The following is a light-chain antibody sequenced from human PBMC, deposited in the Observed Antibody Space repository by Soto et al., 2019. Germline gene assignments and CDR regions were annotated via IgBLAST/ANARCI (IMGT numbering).Light chain of an antibody. Sequence: EVVVTQSPATLSVSPGERATLSCRASQSVGNTYLAWYQQKPGQAPRLLIYGASSRATGIPDRFTGSGSGTDFTLTISRLEPEDFAVYYCQQYGDSPWTFGQGTKVDIK. CDR1: QSVGNTY. V-gene: IGKV3-20*01. CDR2: GAS. J-gene: IGKJ1*01. CDR3: QQYGDSPWT.